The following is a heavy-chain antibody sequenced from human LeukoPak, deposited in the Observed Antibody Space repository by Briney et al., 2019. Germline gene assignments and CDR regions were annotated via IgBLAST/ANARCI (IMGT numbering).Heavy chain of an antibody. CDR3: ARGAPGGYFDY. CDR2: IYYSGST. J-gene: IGHJ4*02. Sequence: SETLSLTCTVSGGSISSYYWSWIRQPPGKGLEWIGYIYYSGSTNYNPSLKSRVTISVDTSKNQFSLKLSSVTAADTAVYYCARGAPGGYFDYWGQGTLVTVSS. D-gene: IGHD3-10*01. V-gene: IGHV4-59*12. CDR1: GGSISSYY.